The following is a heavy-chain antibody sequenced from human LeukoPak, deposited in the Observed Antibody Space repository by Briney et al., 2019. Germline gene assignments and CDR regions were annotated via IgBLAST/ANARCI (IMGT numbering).Heavy chain of an antibody. Sequence: ASVKVSCKASGYTFTSYDINWVRQATGQGLECMGWMNHNSGNTGYAQKFQGRVAMTRNTAISTAYKELSSLRSEDTAVYYCAWGKYSYGTAYYYYYYMDVWGKGTTVTVSS. D-gene: IGHD5-18*01. CDR3: AWGKYSYGTAYYYYYYMDV. V-gene: IGHV1-8*01. CDR2: MNHNSGNT. J-gene: IGHJ6*03. CDR1: GYTFTSYD.